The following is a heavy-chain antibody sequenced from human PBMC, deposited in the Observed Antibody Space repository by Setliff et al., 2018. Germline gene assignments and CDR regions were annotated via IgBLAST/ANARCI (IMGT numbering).Heavy chain of an antibody. CDR2: INHHGST. V-gene: IGHV4-34*01. J-gene: IGHJ4*02. D-gene: IGHD6-6*01. CDR1: GGTFSDYH. Sequence: SETLSLTCAAYGGTFSDYHWTWIRQSPEKGLEWIGEINHHGSTNYNPSLKSRVTISIDTSKDQFSLKLISMTAADTAVYYCARGRNIAARLLDSWGQGTLVTVSS. CDR3: ARGRNIAARLLDS.